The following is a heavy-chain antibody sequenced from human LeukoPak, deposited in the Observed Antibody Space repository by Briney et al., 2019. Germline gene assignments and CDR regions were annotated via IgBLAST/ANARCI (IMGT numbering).Heavy chain of an antibody. CDR1: GFTFGDYA. CDR3: TRLYDSSGYYYKSPSCY. D-gene: IGHD3-22*01. CDR2: IRSKAYGGTT. Sequence: GGSLRLSCTASGFTFGDYAMSWVRQAPGKGLEWVGFIRSKAYGGTTEYAASVKGRFTISRDDSKSIAYLQMNSLKTEDTAVYYCTRLYDSSGYYYKSPSCYWGQGTLVTVSS. J-gene: IGHJ4*02. V-gene: IGHV3-49*04.